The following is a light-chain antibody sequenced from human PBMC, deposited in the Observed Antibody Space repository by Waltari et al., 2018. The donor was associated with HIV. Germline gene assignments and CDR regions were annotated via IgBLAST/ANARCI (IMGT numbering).Light chain of an antibody. Sequence: ETQMTQSPSPGSVSVGHRADITCRASQSIGTSVAWYQQKPDRTPKLLIFEAARLQTGVPSRFSGSGSGTDFTLTITSLQPEDLATYYCQQANNFPHSFGQGT. CDR3: QQANNFPHS. CDR2: EAA. V-gene: IGKV1-12*01. CDR1: QSIGTS. J-gene: IGKJ2*03.